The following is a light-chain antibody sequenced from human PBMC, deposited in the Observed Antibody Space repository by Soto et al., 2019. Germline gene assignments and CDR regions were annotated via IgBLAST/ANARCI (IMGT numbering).Light chain of an antibody. J-gene: IGLJ2*01. Sequence: QSALTQPASVSGSPGQSITISCTGSSSDNGSYNLVSWYQQHPGKAPKLMIYEGSKRPSGVSDRFSGSKSGNTASLTISGLQAEDEADYYCCSYAGSMGLVFGGGTKLTVL. V-gene: IGLV2-23*01. CDR1: SSDNGSYNL. CDR3: CSYAGSMGLV. CDR2: EGS.